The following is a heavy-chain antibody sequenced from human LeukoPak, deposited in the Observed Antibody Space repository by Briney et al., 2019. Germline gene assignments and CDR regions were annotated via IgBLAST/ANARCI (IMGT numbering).Heavy chain of an antibody. CDR3: ARQIGVSIDY. D-gene: IGHD5/OR15-5a*01. CDR1: RFTFGSFD. J-gene: IGHJ4*02. Sequence: PGGSLRLSCAASRFTFGSFDMHWVRQAPGKGLEWVTFIRFDGSNKYYADSVKGRFTIPRDNSKNTLYLQMSSLRPEDTAVYYRARQIGVSIDYWGQGTLVTVSS. CDR2: IRFDGSNK. V-gene: IGHV3-30*02.